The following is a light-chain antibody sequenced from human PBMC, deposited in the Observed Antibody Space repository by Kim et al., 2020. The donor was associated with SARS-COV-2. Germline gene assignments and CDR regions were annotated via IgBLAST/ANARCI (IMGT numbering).Light chain of an antibody. CDR1: QNLLHSNGHTY. V-gene: IGKV2-28*01. CDR2: LAS. Sequence: DVVMTQSPLSLPVTPGGPASIFCRSSQNLLHSNGHTYLDWFVKKPGQSPQLLIYLASNRASGVPDRFSGSGSGPDFTLKISRVEAENVGVYFCMQTLQTPWTFGQGTQVDIK. CDR3: MQTLQTPWT. J-gene: IGKJ1*01.